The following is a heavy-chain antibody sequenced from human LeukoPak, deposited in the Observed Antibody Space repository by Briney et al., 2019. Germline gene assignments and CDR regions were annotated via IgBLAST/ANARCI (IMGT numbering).Heavy chain of an antibody. J-gene: IGHJ4*02. Sequence: GRSLRLSCAASGFTFSDYWMHWVRQAPGKGLVWVSRVNRDGSSTSYADSVKGRFTISRDNAKNTLSLQMNSLRAEDTAVYYCARDRSISAAGDTYWGQGTLVTVSS. D-gene: IGHD6-13*01. CDR2: VNRDGSST. CDR3: ARDRSISAAGDTY. CDR1: GFTFSDYW. V-gene: IGHV3-74*01.